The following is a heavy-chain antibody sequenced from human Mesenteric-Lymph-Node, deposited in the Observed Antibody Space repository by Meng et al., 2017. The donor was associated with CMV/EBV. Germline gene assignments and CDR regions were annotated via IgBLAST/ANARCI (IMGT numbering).Heavy chain of an antibody. CDR3: ARGGAMVRGVMGSGDY. V-gene: IGHV3-21*01. J-gene: IGHJ4*02. Sequence: FTFSSYSMNWVRQAPGKGLEWVSSISGDTYYIYYADALKGRFTITRDNPKNSLHLQMNSLTAEDTAVYYCARGGAMVRGVMGSGDYWGQGTLVTVSS. D-gene: IGHD3-10*01. CDR2: ISGDTYYI. CDR1: FTFSSYS.